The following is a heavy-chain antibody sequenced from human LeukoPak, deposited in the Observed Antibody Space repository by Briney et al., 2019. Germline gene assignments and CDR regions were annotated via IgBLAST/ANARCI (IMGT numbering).Heavy chain of an antibody. D-gene: IGHD4-11*01. V-gene: IGHV4-59*08. Sequence: SETLSLTCTVAGGSISSYYWSWLRQPPGKGLEWVGFIYYSGSTNYNPSLKSRVTISVDTSKNQFSVKLSCVTAAEMGVYYCAKSREDYNNYQFDYWGQGTLVTVSS. CDR3: AKSREDYNNYQFDY. J-gene: IGHJ4*02. CDR1: GGSISSYY. CDR2: IYYSGST.